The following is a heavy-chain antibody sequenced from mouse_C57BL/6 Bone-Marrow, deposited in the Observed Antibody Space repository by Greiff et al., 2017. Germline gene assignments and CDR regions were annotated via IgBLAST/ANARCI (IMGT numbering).Heavy chain of an antibody. Sequence: QVQLQQPGAELVRPGTSVKLSCKASGYTFTSYWMHWVKQRPGQGLEWIGVIDPSDSYTNYNQKFKGKATLTVDTSSSTAYMKLSSLTSEDSAVYYCARWETGPLDYRGQGTTLTVSS. D-gene: IGHD4-1*01. CDR2: IDPSDSYT. CDR1: GYTFTSYW. CDR3: ARWETGPLDY. V-gene: IGHV1-59*01. J-gene: IGHJ2*01.